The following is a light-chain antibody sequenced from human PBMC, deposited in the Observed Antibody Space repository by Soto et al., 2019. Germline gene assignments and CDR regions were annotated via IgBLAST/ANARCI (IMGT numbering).Light chain of an antibody. CDR1: SSNIGAGYD. CDR3: CSYAGSSYYV. Sequence: QSVLTQPPSVSGAPGQRVTISCTGSSSNIGAGYDVHWYQQRPGTAPKLLIFGNINRPSGVPDRFSGSKSGTSASLAITGLQAEDEGDYYCCSYAGSSYYVFGSGTKLTVL. CDR2: GNI. J-gene: IGLJ1*01. V-gene: IGLV1-40*01.